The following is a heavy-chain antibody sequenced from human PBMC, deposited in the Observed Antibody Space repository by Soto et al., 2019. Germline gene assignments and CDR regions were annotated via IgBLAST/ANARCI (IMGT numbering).Heavy chain of an antibody. Sequence: SVKVACKGFGYTFTGYDIKRVRQATGQGLEWMACMTPNSGNTGYAQKFQGRVTMTRNTSIRTAYMELSSLRSDATAVYSFARDWALRYRAEPSCNYYSSGTAVRRKGSTDPVTS. CDR1: GYTFTGYD. CDR3: ARDWALRYRAEPSCNYYSSGTAV. V-gene: IGHV1-8*01. D-gene: IGHD3-16*02. J-gene: IGHJ6*04. CDR2: MTPNSGNT.